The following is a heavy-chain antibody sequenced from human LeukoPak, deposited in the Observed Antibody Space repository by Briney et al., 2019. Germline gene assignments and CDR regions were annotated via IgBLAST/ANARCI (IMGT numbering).Heavy chain of an antibody. J-gene: IGHJ4*02. CDR2: IKEDTSQK. CDR3: ARQVSREGHFDY. V-gene: IGHV3-7*01. Sequence: GGSLRLSCAASGFTFNNYWLSCVRQGPGKGLEWVAHIKEDTSQKYYVGSVEGRFTISRDNARNSLYLQMNSLRGEDTAVYFCARQVSREGHFDYWGQGALVTVSS. D-gene: IGHD1-26*01. CDR1: GFTFNNYW.